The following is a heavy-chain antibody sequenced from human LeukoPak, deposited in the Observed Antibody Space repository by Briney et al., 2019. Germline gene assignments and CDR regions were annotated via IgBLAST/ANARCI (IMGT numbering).Heavy chain of an antibody. CDR1: GYTFTGYY. J-gene: IGHJ3*02. Sequence: GASVKASCKASGYTFTGYYMHWVRQAPGQGLEWMGWINPNSGGTNYAQKFQGRVTMTRDTSISTAYMELSRLRSDDTAVYYCARDGIVGVNAFDIWGQGTMVTVSS. CDR3: ARDGIVGVNAFDI. V-gene: IGHV1-2*02. D-gene: IGHD1-26*01. CDR2: INPNSGGT.